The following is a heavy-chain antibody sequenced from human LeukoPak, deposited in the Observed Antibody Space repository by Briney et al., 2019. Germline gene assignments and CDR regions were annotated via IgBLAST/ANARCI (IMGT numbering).Heavy chain of an antibody. D-gene: IGHD2-21*02. CDR2: IYYSGST. CDR1: SDSIYSSNYY. CDR3: ARAAYCGGDCYLFDY. V-gene: IGHV4-39*01. Sequence: PSETLSLTCTVSSDSIYSSNYYWGWIRQPPGKGLEWIGSIYYSGSTYYNSSLKSRVTISVDTSKNQFSLKLSSLTAAETAVYYCARAAYCGGDCYLFDYWGQGTLVTVFS. J-gene: IGHJ4*02.